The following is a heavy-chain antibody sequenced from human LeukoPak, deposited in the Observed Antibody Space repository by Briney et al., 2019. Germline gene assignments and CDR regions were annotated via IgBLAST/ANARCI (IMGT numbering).Heavy chain of an antibody. CDR1: GGSISSSSYY. Sequence: SGTLSLTCTVSGGSISSSSYYWGWTRQPPGKGLEWIGSIYYSGSTYYNPSLKSRVTISVDTSKNQFSLKLSSVTAADTAVYYCAGPGVVVIATSFAFDIWGQGTMVTVSS. D-gene: IGHD2-21*01. CDR2: IYYSGST. CDR3: AGPGVVVIATSFAFDI. J-gene: IGHJ3*02. V-gene: IGHV4-39*01.